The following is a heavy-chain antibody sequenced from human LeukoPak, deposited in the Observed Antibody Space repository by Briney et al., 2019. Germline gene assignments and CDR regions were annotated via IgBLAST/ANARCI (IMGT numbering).Heavy chain of an antibody. CDR1: GGSISSYY. V-gene: IGHV4-59*01. D-gene: IGHD1-26*01. J-gene: IGHJ4*02. Sequence: SGTLSLTCAVSGGSISSYYWSWIRQPPGKGLEWIGYIYYSGSTNYNPSLKSRVTISVDTSKNQFSLKLSSVTAADTAVYYCARAAGRDTTSGLDIDYWGQGTLVTVSS. CDR3: ARAAGRDTTSGLDIDY. CDR2: IYYSGST.